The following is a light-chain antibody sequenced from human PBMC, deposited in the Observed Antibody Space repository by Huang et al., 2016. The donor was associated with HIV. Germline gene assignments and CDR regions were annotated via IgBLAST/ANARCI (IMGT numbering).Light chain of an antibody. CDR2: DAY. J-gene: IGKJ4*01. CDR3: HQRSSWPLT. V-gene: IGKV3-11*01. CDR1: QSVNSN. Sequence: EIVLTQSPATLSLSPGERATLSCRASQSVNSNLAWYQQKPGQEPRLLIYDAYNRAAGIPARFSGSGSGTDFTLTISSLEAEDFAVYYCHQRSSWPLTFGGGTRVEIK.